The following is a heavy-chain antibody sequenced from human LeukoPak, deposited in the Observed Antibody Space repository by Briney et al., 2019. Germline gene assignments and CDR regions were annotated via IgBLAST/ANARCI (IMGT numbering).Heavy chain of an antibody. CDR3: ATLASSWNWFDP. J-gene: IGHJ5*02. CDR2: IYYSGST. CDR1: GGSISSGSYY. Sequence: SETLSLTCTVSGGSISSGSYYWSWIRQHPGKGLEWIGYIYYSGSTYYNPSLKSRVTISVDTSKNQISLNLSSVTAADTAVYYCATLASSWNWFDPWGQGTLVTVPS. V-gene: IGHV4-31*03. D-gene: IGHD6-13*01.